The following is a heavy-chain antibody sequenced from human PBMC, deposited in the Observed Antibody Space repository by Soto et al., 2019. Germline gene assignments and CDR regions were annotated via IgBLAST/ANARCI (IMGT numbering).Heavy chain of an antibody. Sequence: GGSLRLSCAASGFTFSNAWMSWVRQAPGKGLEWVGRIKSKTDGGTTDYAAPVKGRFTISRDDSKNTLYLQMNSLKTEDTAVYYCTTESGVVVVAATQSAEYFEHWGQGTLVTVSS. J-gene: IGHJ1*01. D-gene: IGHD2-15*01. CDR2: IKSKTDGGTT. CDR1: GFTFSNAW. V-gene: IGHV3-15*01. CDR3: TTESGVVVVAATQSAEYFEH.